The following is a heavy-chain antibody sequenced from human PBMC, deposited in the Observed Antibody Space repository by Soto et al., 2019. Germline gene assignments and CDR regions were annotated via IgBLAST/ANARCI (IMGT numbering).Heavy chain of an antibody. V-gene: IGHV1-18*04. CDR1: GYTFINYG. Sequence: ASVKVSCKASGYTFINYGISWVLQAPGQGLEWMGWISGYNGNTNYAQNLQGRVTMTTDTSTSTAYLDLRSLRSDDTAVYYCARVSGSCSSTSCSYYYYYYGMDFWGQGTTVTVSS. J-gene: IGHJ6*02. D-gene: IGHD2-2*01. CDR3: ARVSGSCSSTSCSYYYYYYGMDF. CDR2: ISGYNGNT.